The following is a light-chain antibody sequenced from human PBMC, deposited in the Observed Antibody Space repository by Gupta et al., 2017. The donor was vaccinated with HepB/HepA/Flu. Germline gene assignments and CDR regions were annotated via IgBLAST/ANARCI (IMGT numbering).Light chain of an antibody. CDR1: SSNIRSNY. Sequence: QSLLTPAPSVSPAPGQRVSISSSGGSSNIRSNYVSWYQQLPGTAPKLIIYDNRKRPSGIPDRFAVTKSGTAATLGITGLQTDDEADYCCGTWGGSLSAGVFGGVTKLSVL. CDR3: GTWGGSLSAGV. V-gene: IGLV1-51*01. CDR2: DNR. J-gene: IGLJ3*02.